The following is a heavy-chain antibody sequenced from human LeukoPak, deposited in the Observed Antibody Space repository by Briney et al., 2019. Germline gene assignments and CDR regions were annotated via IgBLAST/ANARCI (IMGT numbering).Heavy chain of an antibody. CDR2: ISGSGGST. D-gene: IGHD3-22*01. Sequence: GGSLRLSCAASGFTFNSYAMSWVRQAPGKGLEWVSSISGSGGSTYYADSVKGRFTISRDNSENTLYLQMDSLKAEDTAMYYCTADVPESSAYPFDYWAQGTLVTVSS. J-gene: IGHJ4*02. CDR3: TADVPESSAYPFDY. V-gene: IGHV3-23*01. CDR1: GFTFNSYA.